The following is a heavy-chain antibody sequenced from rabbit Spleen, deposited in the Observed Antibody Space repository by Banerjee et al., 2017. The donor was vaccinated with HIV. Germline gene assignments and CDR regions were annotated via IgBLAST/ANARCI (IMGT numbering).Heavy chain of an antibody. V-gene: IGHV1S40*01. CDR1: GFTLSSNYY. CDR3: ARDGIGNSGIYFDL. D-gene: IGHD1-1*01. J-gene: IGHJ4*01. CDR2: IYAGSSGST. Sequence: QSLEESGGDLVKPGTSLTLTCTASGFTLSSNYYMCWVRQAPGKGLECIACIYAGSSGSTYYANWAKGRFTISKASSTTVTLQMTSLTAADTATYFCARDGIGNSGIYFDLWGPGTLVTVS.